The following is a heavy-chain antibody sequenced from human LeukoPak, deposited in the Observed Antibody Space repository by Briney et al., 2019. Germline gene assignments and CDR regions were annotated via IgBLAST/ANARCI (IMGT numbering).Heavy chain of an antibody. V-gene: IGHV3-11*01. Sequence: PGGSLRLSCAASGFTFSDYYMSWIRQAPGKGLEWVSYISSSGSTIYYAASVEGRFTISRDNSKKTLYLHLSSLRAEDTAIYHCAKDRQYDILTGYYKDLDYWGQGTLVTVSS. CDR2: ISSSGSTI. CDR3: AKDRQYDILTGYYKDLDY. J-gene: IGHJ4*02. D-gene: IGHD3-9*01. CDR1: GFTFSDYY.